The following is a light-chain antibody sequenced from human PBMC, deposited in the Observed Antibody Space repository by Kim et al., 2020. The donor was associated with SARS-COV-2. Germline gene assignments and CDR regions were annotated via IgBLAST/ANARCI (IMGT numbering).Light chain of an antibody. CDR1: QDISDY. CDR3: QQYEKMPYT. Sequence: ESLGDRVTITCQASQDISDYLNWYHQKPGQAPKFLISDASKLQIGVPSRFSGSGSGTDFTFTISSLQPEDIGTYYCQQYEKMPYTFGPGTKVDIK. CDR2: DAS. J-gene: IGKJ3*01. V-gene: IGKV1-33*01.